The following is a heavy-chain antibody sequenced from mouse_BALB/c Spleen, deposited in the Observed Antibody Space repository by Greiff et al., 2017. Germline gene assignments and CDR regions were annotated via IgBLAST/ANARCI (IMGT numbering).Heavy chain of an antibody. J-gene: IGHJ4*01. D-gene: IGHD3-3*01. CDR1: GYTFTSYW. Sequence: QVQLQQSGAELAKPGASVKMSCKASGYTFTSYWMHWVKQRPGQGLEWIGYINPSTGYTEYNQKFKDKATLTADKSSSTAYMQLSSLTSEDSAVYYCARGGLRYYYAMDYWGQGTSVTVSS. CDR2: INPSTGYT. CDR3: ARGGLRYYYAMDY. V-gene: IGHV1-7*01.